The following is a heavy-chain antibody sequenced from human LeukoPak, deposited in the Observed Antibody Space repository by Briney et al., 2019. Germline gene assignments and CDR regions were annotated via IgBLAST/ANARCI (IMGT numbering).Heavy chain of an antibody. CDR3: ARQEGYCHGANCYNWFDP. V-gene: IGHV4-4*07. Sequence: SETLSLTCTVSGGSIRSYYWSWIRQPVGKGLEWIGRIYTSGSTNYSPSLKSRVSMSVDTSKNQFSLKMSSVTAADTAVYYCARQEGYCHGANCYNWFDPWGQGTLVTVSS. J-gene: IGHJ5*02. D-gene: IGHD2-15*01. CDR1: GGSIRSYY. CDR2: IYTSGST.